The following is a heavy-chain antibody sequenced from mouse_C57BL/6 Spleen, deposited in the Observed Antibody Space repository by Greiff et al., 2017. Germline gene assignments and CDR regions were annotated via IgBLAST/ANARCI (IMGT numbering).Heavy chain of an antibody. CDR1: GFTFSDYY. D-gene: IGHD2-5*01. CDR3: ARHLYRNYVVDAMDY. V-gene: IGHV5-12*01. J-gene: IGHJ4*01. CDR2: SSNGGGST. Sequence: EVKLMESGGGLVQPGASLKFSCEASGFTFSDYYMYWVRQTPEKRLEWVAYSSNGGGSTYYPETVKGRFTIYRDNAKNTLYLQVSRLKSEDTAMYYCARHLYRNYVVDAMDYWGQGTSVTVSS.